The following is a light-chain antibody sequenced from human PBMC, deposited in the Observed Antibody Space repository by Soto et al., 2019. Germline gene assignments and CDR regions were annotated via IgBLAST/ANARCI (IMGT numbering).Light chain of an antibody. J-gene: IGKJ4*01. CDR2: GAS. CDR3: QQYGSSPLT. CDR1: QIVSSSY. V-gene: IGKV3-20*01. Sequence: EIVLTQSPGTLPLSPGERATLSCRASQIVSSSYLAWYQQKPGQAPRLLINGASSRATGIPDRFSGSGSGTDFTLTISRLEPEDFAVYYCQQYGSSPLTFGGGTKVEIK.